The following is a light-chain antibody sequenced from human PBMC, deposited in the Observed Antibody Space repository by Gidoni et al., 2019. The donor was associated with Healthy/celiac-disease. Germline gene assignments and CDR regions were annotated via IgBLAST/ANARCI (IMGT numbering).Light chain of an antibody. J-gene: IGKJ2*01. V-gene: IGKV3-11*01. CDR2: DAS. CDR1: QSVSSF. Sequence: EIVWTQSPATLSLSPGERATLSCRASQSVSSFLAWYQQKPGQAPRLLIYDASHRATGIPARFSGSGSGTDFTLTLSSLEPEDFAVYYCQQRSNWYTFGQGTKLEIK. CDR3: QQRSNWYT.